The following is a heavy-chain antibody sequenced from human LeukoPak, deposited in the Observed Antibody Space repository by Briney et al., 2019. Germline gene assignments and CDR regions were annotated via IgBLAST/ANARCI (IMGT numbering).Heavy chain of an antibody. CDR2: INPNSGGT. V-gene: IGHV1-2*04. J-gene: IGHJ3*02. Sequence: GASVKVSCKASGYTFTGYYMHWVRQAPGQGLEWMVWINPNSGGTNYAQKFQGWVTMTRDTSISTAYMELSRLRSDDTAVYYCAREWFDAFDIWGQGTMVTVSS. CDR3: AREWFDAFDI. CDR1: GYTFTGYY. D-gene: IGHD3-10*01.